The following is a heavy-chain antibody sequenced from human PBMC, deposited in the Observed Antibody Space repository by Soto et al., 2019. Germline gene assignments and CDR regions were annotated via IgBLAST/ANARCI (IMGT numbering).Heavy chain of an antibody. J-gene: IGHJ4*02. CDR1: GYTFTSYY. CDR3: ESDSGSYCFDY. Sequence: ASVKVSCKASGYTFTSYYMHWVRQAPGQGLEWMGIINPSGGSTSYAQKFQGRVTMTRDTSTSTVYMELSSLRSEDTAVYYCESDSGSYCFDYWGQGTLVTVSS. D-gene: IGHD1-26*01. CDR2: INPSGGST. V-gene: IGHV1-46*01.